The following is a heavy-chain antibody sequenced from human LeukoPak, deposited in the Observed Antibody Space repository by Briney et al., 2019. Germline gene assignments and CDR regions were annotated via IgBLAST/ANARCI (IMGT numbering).Heavy chain of an antibody. CDR3: AKDLDYYDSSGRLLGFDP. CDR2: ISSSGSTI. CDR1: GFTFSSYA. Sequence: GGSLRLSCAASGFTFSSYAMSWVRQAPGEGLEWVSYISSSGSTIYYADSVKGRFTISRDNAKNSLYLQMSSLRAEDTAVYYCAKDLDYYDSSGRLLGFDPWGQGTLVTVSS. V-gene: IGHV3-48*04. J-gene: IGHJ5*02. D-gene: IGHD3-22*01.